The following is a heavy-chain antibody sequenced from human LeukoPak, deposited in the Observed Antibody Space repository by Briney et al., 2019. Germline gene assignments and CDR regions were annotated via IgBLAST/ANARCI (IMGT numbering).Heavy chain of an antibody. Sequence: SETLSLTCTVSGGSISSGGYYWSWIRQPPGKGLEWIGYIYYSGNTNYNPSLKNRVTISVDTSKNQFSLRPSSVTAADTAVYFCARGPSTVSVWFDPWGQGTLVTVSS. CDR3: ARGPSTVSVWFDP. CDR1: GGSISSGGYY. V-gene: IGHV4-61*08. J-gene: IGHJ5*02. CDR2: IYYSGNT. D-gene: IGHD4-11*01.